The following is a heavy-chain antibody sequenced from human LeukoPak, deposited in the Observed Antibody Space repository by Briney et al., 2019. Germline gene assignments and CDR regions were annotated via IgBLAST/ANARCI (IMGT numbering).Heavy chain of an antibody. CDR1: GGSISSNSYY. V-gene: IGHV4-39*02. J-gene: IGHJ4*02. D-gene: IGHD3-16*01. Sequence: SETLSLTCTVSGGSISSNSYYWGWIRQPPGKGLEWIGSIYYSGSTYYKPSLKSRVNISVDKSKNQFSLKLSSVTAADTAVYYCARDNRRVLKYYFDYWGQGTLVTVSS. CDR3: ARDNRRVLKYYFDY. CDR2: IYYSGST.